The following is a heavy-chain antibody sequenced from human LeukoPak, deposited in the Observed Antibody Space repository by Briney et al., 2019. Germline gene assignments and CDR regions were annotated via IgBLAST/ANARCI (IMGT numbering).Heavy chain of an antibody. CDR2: INPNSGGT. V-gene: IGHV1-2*02. Sequence: ASVKVSCKASGYTFTYYYMHWVRQAPGQGLEWMGWINPNSGGTNYAQKFQGRVTMTRDTSISTAYMELSRLRSDDTAVYYCARDPYYYDSSGYYFDYWGQGTLVTVSS. CDR3: ARDPYYYDSSGYYFDY. J-gene: IGHJ4*02. D-gene: IGHD3-22*01. CDR1: GYTFTYYY.